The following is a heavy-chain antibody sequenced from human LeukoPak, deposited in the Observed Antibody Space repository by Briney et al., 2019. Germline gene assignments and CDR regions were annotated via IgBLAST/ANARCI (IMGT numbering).Heavy chain of an antibody. CDR3: AKSPRQYTAMDTLEYYFDY. CDR2: ISGSGGST. Sequence: HPGGSLRLSCAASGFTFSSYAMSWVRQAPGKGLEWVSAISGSGGSTYYADSVKGRFTISRDNPKNTLYLQMNSLRAEDTAVYYCAKSPRQYTAMDTLEYYFDYWGQGTLVTVSS. D-gene: IGHD5-18*01. J-gene: IGHJ4*02. V-gene: IGHV3-23*01. CDR1: GFTFSSYA.